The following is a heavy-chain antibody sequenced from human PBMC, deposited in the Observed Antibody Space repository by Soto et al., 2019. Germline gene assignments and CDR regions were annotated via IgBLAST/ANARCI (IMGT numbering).Heavy chain of an antibody. CDR1: GFTFNTYS. D-gene: IGHD4-17*01. J-gene: IGHJ4*02. CDR2: IWYDGTQK. V-gene: IGHV3-33*01. Sequence: QVQLEESGGGVVQPGRSLRLSCEASGFTFNTYSMHWVRQPPGKGLEWLAAIWYDGTQKYYADSVKGRFIISRDNSKKTLYLEMNSLIDEDTAVYYCARAGGTTVTGLWHFDSWGQGTLFTVSS. CDR3: ARAGGTTVTGLWHFDS.